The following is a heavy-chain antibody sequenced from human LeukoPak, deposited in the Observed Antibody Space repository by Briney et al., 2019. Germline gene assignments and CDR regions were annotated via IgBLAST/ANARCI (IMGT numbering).Heavy chain of an antibody. V-gene: IGHV4-39*07. CDR3: ARVYDSSGYLGY. D-gene: IGHD3-22*01. CDR1: GGSVSSSSYY. Sequence: PSETLSLTCTVSGGSVSSSSYYWGWIRQPPGKGLEWIGSIYYSGSTYYNPSLKSRVTISVDTSKNQFSLKLSSVTAADTAVYYCARVYDSSGYLGYWGQGTLVTVSS. J-gene: IGHJ4*02. CDR2: IYYSGST.